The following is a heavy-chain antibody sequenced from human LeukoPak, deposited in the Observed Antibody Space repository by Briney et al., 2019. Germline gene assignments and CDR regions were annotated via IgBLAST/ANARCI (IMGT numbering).Heavy chain of an antibody. Sequence: GRSLRLSCAASGFTFNSYGMHWVRQAPGKGLEWVAIISFDESNKYYADSVKGRFTISRDNSKNTLFLQMTSLRAEDTAVYYCAKHPGDFTGIVNYYYMDLWGKGTTVTVSS. CDR1: GFTFNSYG. J-gene: IGHJ6*03. CDR3: AKHPGDFTGIVNYYYMDL. D-gene: IGHD1-26*01. CDR2: ISFDESNK. V-gene: IGHV3-30*18.